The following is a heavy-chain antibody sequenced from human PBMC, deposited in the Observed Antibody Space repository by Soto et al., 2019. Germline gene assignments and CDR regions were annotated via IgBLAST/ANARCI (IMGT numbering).Heavy chain of an antibody. J-gene: IGHJ3*02. CDR2: IYYSGST. D-gene: IGHD2-2*01. Sequence: QVQLQESGPGLVKPSQTLSLTCTVSGGSISSGGYYWSWIRQHPGKGLAWIGYIYYSGSTYYNPSRKSRVTISVDPSKNQFSLKLSSVTAADTAVYYCARDSIVVVPAANDAFDIWGQGTMVTVSS. CDR3: ARDSIVVVPAANDAFDI. CDR1: GGSISSGGYY. V-gene: IGHV4-31*03.